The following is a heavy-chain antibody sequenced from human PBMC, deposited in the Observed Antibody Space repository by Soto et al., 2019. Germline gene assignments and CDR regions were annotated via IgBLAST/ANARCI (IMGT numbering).Heavy chain of an antibody. D-gene: IGHD1-20*01. Sequence: PSETLSLTCTVSDGSISISTYYWGWFRQPPGRGLEWIGNIYYSGSTFYNPSLKSRVTVSIDTSKNQFSLSLGSLTAADTAVYYCARVLTGSRAFDYWGQRALVTVSS. CDR1: DGSISISTYY. CDR2: IYYSGST. J-gene: IGHJ4*02. V-gene: IGHV4-39*01. CDR3: ARVLTGSRAFDY.